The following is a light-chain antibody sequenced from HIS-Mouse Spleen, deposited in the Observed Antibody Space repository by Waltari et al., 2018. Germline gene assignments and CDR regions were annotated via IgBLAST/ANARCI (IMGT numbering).Light chain of an antibody. CDR1: NIGSKS. CDR3: QVWDSSSDHVV. J-gene: IGLJ2*01. Sequence: SYVLTQPPSVSVAPGKTARITCGGNNIGSKSVHWYQQKPGQAPVLVVYDASDRPSGMPERFSGSNSGNTATLTISRVEAGDEADYYCQVWDSSSDHVVFGGGTKLTVL. V-gene: IGLV3-21*03. CDR2: DAS.